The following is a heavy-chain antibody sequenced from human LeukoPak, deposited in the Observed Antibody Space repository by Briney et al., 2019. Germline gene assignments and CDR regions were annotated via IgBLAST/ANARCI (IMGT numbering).Heavy chain of an antibody. CDR1: GFTFSDYY. CDR3: ARGTTGTTVAYGYSLDS. J-gene: IGHJ4*02. V-gene: IGHV3-11*01. Sequence: GGSLRLSCAASGFTFSDYYMSWIRQAPGKGLEWVLYISSSGGNIYYADSVKGRFTISRDNAKSSLSLEMNSLRVEDTGVYYCARGTTGTTVAYGYSLDSWGQGTLVTVSS. D-gene: IGHD1-7*01. CDR2: ISSSGGNI.